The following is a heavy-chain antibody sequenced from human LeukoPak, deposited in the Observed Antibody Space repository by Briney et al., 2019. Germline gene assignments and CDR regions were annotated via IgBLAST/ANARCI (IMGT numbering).Heavy chain of an antibody. CDR2: INHSGST. J-gene: IGHJ4*02. Sequence: SSETLSLTCAVYGGSFSGYYWSWIRQPPGKGLEWIGEINHSGSTNYNPSLKSRVTISVDTSKNQFSLKLSSVTAADTAVYYCARGGGDYYDSSGYYYVNFDYWGQGTLVTVSS. CDR3: ARGGGDYYDSSGYYYVNFDY. CDR1: GGSFSGYY. V-gene: IGHV4-34*01. D-gene: IGHD3-22*01.